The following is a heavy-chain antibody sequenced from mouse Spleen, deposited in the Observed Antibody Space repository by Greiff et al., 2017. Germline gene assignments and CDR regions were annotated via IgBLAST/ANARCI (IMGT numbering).Heavy chain of an antibody. D-gene: IGHD2-4*01. CDR3: ARHVRLRGNWYFDV. CDR2: ISSGGGNT. J-gene: IGHJ1*01. V-gene: IGHV5-9-3*01. Sequence: VQLKESGGGLVKLGGSLKLSCAASGFTFSSYAMSWVRQTPEKRLEWVATISSGGGNTYYQDSVKGRFTISRDNAKNTLYLQMSSLKSEDTAMYYCARHVRLRGNWYFDVWGAGTTVTVSS. CDR1: GFTFSSYA.